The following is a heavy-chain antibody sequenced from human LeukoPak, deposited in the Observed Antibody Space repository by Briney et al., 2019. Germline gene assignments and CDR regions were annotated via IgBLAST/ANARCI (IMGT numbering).Heavy chain of an antibody. D-gene: IGHD4-23*01. V-gene: IGHV4-59*01. CDR3: ARVADYTVVQLNDAFDI. CDR1: GGYNISYY. Sequence: SETLSLTCTVSGGYNISYYWSWIRQPPGKALEWIGYISHSGSTNYNPSLKSRVTISVDTSKNQFSLKLSSVTAADTAVYYCARVADYTVVQLNDAFDIWGHGTLVTVSS. CDR2: ISHSGST. J-gene: IGHJ3*02.